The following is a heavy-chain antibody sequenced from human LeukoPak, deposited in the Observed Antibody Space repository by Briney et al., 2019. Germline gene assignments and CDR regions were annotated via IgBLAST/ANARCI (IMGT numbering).Heavy chain of an antibody. Sequence: GGSLRLSCAASGFTFSSYSMNWVRQAPGKGLEWVTSISSSSSYIYYADSVKGRFTISRDNAKNSLYLQMNSLRAEDTAVYYCARFIPGDWGFDYWGQGTLVTVSS. V-gene: IGHV3-21*01. CDR1: GFTFSSYS. CDR3: ARFIPGDWGFDY. CDR2: ISSSSSYI. D-gene: IGHD3-16*01. J-gene: IGHJ4*02.